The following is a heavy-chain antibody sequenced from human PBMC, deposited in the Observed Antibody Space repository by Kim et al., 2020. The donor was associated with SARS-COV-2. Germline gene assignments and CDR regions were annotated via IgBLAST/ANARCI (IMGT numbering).Heavy chain of an antibody. Sequence: SETLSLTCTVSRGSISSGAYYWNWIRQHPGKGLEWIGYIYRSGSTYYNPSLKSRVTISVDTSKNQFSLTLSSVTAADTAVYYCARDLTPSTYAFDIWGQGTMVTVSS. CDR2: IYRSGST. V-gene: IGHV4-31*03. CDR3: ARDLTPSTYAFDI. J-gene: IGHJ3*02. CDR1: RGSISSGAYY.